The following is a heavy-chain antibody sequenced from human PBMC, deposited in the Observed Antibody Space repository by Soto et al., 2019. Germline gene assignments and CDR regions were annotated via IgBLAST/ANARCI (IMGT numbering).Heavy chain of an antibody. J-gene: IGHJ2*01. CDR1: GGSFSGYY. V-gene: IGHV4-34*01. D-gene: IGHD3-10*01. CDR2: INHSGGT. Sequence: QVQLQQWGAGLLKPSETLSLTCAVYGGSFSGYYWTWIRQPPGKGLEWIGEINHSGGTNYNPSLKSRVTISVATSKNQFSLKLSSVTAADTAVYYCARVQLPGWYFDLWGRGTLVTVSS. CDR3: ARVQLPGWYFDL.